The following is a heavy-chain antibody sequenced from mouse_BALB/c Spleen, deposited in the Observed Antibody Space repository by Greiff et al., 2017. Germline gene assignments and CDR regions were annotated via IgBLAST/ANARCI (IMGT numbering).Heavy chain of an antibody. CDR3: TRRATMITTRYFDV. J-gene: IGHJ1*01. Sequence: QVQLQQPGSELVRPGASVKLSCKASGYTFTSYYMYWVKQRPGQGLEWIGEINPSNGGTNFNEKFKSKATLTVDKSSSTAYMQLSSLTSEDSAVYYCTRRATMITTRYFDVWGAGTTVTVSS. CDR2: INPSNGGT. CDR1: GYTFTSYY. V-gene: IGHV1S81*02. D-gene: IGHD2-4*01.